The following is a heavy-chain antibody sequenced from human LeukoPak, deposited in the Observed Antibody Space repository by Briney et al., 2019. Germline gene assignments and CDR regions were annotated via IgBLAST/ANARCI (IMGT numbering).Heavy chain of an antibody. D-gene: IGHD3-9*01. CDR2: ISAYNGNT. CDR1: GCTFTSYG. V-gene: IGHV1-18*01. Sequence: ASVKVSCKASGCTFTSYGISWVRQAPGQGLEWMGWISAYNGNTNYAQKLQGRVTMTTDTSTSTAYVELRSLRSDDTAVYYCARGRHDILTGYYDAGGDYWGQGTLVTVSS. CDR3: ARGRHDILTGYYDAGGDY. J-gene: IGHJ4*02.